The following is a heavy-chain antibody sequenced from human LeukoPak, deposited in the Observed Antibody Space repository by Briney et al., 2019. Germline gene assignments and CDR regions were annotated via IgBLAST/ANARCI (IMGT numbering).Heavy chain of an antibody. Sequence: ASVKVSCKASGYAFTSYGISWVRQAPGQGLEWMGWISAYNGNTNYAQKLQGSVTMTTDTSTSTAYMELTSLRSDDKAVYYCAREHDYADSMDYWGQGTLVTVSS. CDR1: GYAFTSYG. V-gene: IGHV1-18*01. J-gene: IGHJ4*02. CDR3: AREHDYADSMDY. CDR2: ISAYNGNT. D-gene: IGHD4-17*01.